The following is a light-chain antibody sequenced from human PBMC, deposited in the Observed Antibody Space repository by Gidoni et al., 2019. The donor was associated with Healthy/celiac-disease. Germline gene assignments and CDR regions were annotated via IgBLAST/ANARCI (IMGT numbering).Light chain of an antibody. CDR1: QSVSSSY. V-gene: IGKV3-20*01. CDR3: QQYGSSGT. Sequence: EIVLTQSPGTLSFSPGERATLSCRASQSVSSSYLAWYQQKPGQAPRLLIYGASSRATGIPDRFSGSGPGTDFTLTISRLEPEDFAVYYCQQYGSSGTFGQGTKVEIK. CDR2: GAS. J-gene: IGKJ1*01.